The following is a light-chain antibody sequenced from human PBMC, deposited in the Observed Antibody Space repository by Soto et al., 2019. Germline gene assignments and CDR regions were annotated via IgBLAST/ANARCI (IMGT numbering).Light chain of an antibody. Sequence: NFMLTQPHSVSESPGKTITISCTRSSGSIASHYVQWYQQRPGSAPTIVIYEHNRRPSGVPDRFSGSIASSSNSASLSSSGPKADDEADYSCQCYNSNNQGVFGGGTKLTVL. V-gene: IGLV6-57*03. CDR1: SGSIASHY. CDR2: EHN. J-gene: IGLJ3*02. CDR3: QCYNSNNQGV.